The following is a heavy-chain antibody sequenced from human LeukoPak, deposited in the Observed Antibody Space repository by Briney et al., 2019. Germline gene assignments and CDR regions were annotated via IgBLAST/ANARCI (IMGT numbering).Heavy chain of an antibody. Sequence: GGSLRLSCAASGFTFSSYWMSWVRQAPGKGLEWVANIKQDGSDKYYVDSVRGRFTISRDNAENSLFLQMNSLRAEDMAVYYCARGVPTGIDYFDYWGQGTLVTVSS. CDR2: IKQDGSDK. CDR1: GFTFSSYW. J-gene: IGHJ4*02. D-gene: IGHD1-1*01. V-gene: IGHV3-7*01. CDR3: ARGVPTGIDYFDY.